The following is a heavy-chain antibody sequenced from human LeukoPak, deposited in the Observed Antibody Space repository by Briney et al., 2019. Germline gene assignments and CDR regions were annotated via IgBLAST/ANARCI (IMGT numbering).Heavy chain of an antibody. CDR1: GFTFSSYN. CDR2: ISGSGGST. CDR3: AVRFDY. J-gene: IGHJ4*02. Sequence: PGGSLRLSCAASGFTFSSYNMNWVRQAPGKGLEWVSEISGSGGSTYYADSVKGRLTISRDNAKNSLYLQMNSLRAEDTAVYYCAVRFDYWGQGILVTVSS. D-gene: IGHD3-16*02. V-gene: IGHV3-48*04.